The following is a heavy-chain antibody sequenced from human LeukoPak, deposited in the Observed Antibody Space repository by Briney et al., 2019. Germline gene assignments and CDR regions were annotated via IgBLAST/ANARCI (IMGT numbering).Heavy chain of an antibody. CDR2: INPNSGGT. Sequence: ASVKVSCKASGYTFTGYYMHRVRQAPGQGLEWMGWINPNSGGTNYAQKFQGRVTMTRDTSISTAYMELSRLRSDDTAVYYCARAQIYYYYMDVWGKGTTVTVSS. CDR3: ARAQIYYYYMDV. CDR1: GYTFTGYY. J-gene: IGHJ6*03. V-gene: IGHV1-2*02.